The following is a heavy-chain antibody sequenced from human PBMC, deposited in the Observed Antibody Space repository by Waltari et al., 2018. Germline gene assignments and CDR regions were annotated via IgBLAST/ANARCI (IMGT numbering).Heavy chain of an antibody. CDR1: GFTFSSYW. CDR2: MNGDGSDT. J-gene: IGHJ6*02. Sequence: EVQLVESGGGLVQPGGSMSLSCAASGFTFSSYWLHWGRQGPGKGMVWVARMNGDGSDTSYADSVKGRFTISKDNAKNTLYLQMNSLRAEDTAVYYCATRENYYYDSAYGMNVWGQGTTVSVSS. CDR3: ATRENYYYDSAYGMNV. D-gene: IGHD3-22*01. V-gene: IGHV3-74*01.